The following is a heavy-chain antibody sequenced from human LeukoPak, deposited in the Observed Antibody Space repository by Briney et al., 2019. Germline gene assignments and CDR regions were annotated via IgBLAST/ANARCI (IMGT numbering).Heavy chain of an antibody. CDR3: ARLYGGNSSPYYYYYYGMDV. J-gene: IGHJ6*02. CDR1: GGSVSSGSYY. CDR2: IYYSGST. D-gene: IGHD4-23*01. V-gene: IGHV4-61*01. Sequence: SETLSLICTVSGGSVSSGSYYWSWIRQPPGKGLEWIGYIYYSGSTNYNPSLKSRVTISVDTSKNQFSLKLSSVTAADTAVYYCARLYGGNSSPYYYYYYGMDVWGQGTTVTVSS.